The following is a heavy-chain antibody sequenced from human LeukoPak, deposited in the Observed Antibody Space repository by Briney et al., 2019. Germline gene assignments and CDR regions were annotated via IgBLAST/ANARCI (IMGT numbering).Heavy chain of an antibody. J-gene: IGHJ4*02. Sequence: SETLSLTCAVSGYSISSGYYWGWIRQPPGKGLEWIGSIYHSGSTYYNPSLKSRVTISVDTSKNQFSLKLSSVTAADTAVYYCARAESGGYFDYWGQGTLVTVSS. V-gene: IGHV4-38-2*01. CDR3: ARAESGGYFDY. CDR1: GYSISSGYY. CDR2: IYHSGST. D-gene: IGHD2-15*01.